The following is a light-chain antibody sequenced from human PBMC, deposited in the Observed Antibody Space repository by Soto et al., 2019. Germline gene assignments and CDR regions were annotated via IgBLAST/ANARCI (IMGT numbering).Light chain of an antibody. Sequence: IQLTQSPTTLPSSVVDRVTLTCRASESISNWLAWYQQRPGTAPKLLIYHASILETAVPSRFSGNGSGTEFTLTISSLQPDDFATYYCQQYNGYSTWTFGQGTKVDIK. CDR2: HAS. CDR1: ESISNW. J-gene: IGKJ1*01. V-gene: IGKV1-5*01. CDR3: QQYNGYSTWT.